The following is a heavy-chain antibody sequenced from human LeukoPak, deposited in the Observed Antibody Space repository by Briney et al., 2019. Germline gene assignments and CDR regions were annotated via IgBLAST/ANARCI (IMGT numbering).Heavy chain of an antibody. CDR2: MNPDSGNT. D-gene: IGHD6-19*01. CDR1: AYTFTSYD. V-gene: IGHV1-8*01. CDR3: ARGRGSGHKENWFDP. J-gene: IGHJ5*02. Sequence: GASVKVSCKASAYTFTSYDLNWVRQATGQGLEWMGWMNPDSGNTGYAQKFQGRVTMTRNTSISTAYMELSSLRSEDTAVYYCARGRGSGHKENWFDPWGQGTLVTVSS.